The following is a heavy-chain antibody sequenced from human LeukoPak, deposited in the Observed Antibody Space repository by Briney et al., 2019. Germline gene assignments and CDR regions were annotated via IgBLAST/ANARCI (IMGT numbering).Heavy chain of an antibody. CDR3: ARGYRSSSAGGFDY. CDR1: GGSFSSYY. D-gene: IGHD6-6*01. J-gene: IGHJ4*02. V-gene: IGHV4-34*01. CDR2: INHSGST. Sequence: SETLSLTCAVYGGSFSSYYWSWIRQPPGKGLEWIGEINHSGSTNYNPSLKSRVTILVDTSKNQFSLKLSSVTAADTAVYYCARGYRSSSAGGFDYWGQGTLVTVSS.